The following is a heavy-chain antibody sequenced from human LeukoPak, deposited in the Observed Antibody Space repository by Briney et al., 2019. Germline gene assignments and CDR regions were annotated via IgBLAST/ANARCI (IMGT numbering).Heavy chain of an antibody. CDR2: ISSSGSTI. J-gene: IGHJ5*02. CDR3: ARGLLGSSSSVGWFDP. CDR1: GFTFSDYY. V-gene: IGHV3-11*04. Sequence: GGSLRLSCAASGFTFSDYYMSWIRQAPGKGLEWVSYISSSGSTIYYADSVKGRFTISRDNAKNSLYLQMNSLRAEDMAVYYCARGLLGSSSSVGWFDPWGQGTLVTVSS. D-gene: IGHD6-6*01.